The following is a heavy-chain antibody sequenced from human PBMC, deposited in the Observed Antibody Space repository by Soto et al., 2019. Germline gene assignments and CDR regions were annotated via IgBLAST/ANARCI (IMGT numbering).Heavy chain of an antibody. J-gene: IGHJ5*02. CDR3: ARHIIVVVPSNWFDP. D-gene: IGHD2-2*01. Sequence: PSETLSLTCTVSGGSISSSSYCWGWIRQPPGKGLEWIGSIYYSGTTSHNPSHKSRVTISVDTSKNQFSLKLSSVTAAETAVYYCARHIIVVVPSNWFDPWGQGTLVTVSS. CDR2: IYYSGTT. CDR1: GGSISSSSYC. V-gene: IGHV4-39*01.